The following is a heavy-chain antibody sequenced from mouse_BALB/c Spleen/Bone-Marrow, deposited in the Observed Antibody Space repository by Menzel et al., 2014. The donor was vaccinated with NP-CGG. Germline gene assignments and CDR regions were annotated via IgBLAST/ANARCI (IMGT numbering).Heavy chain of an antibody. CDR2: ISSGGSYT. CDR1: GFTSSSYG. Sequence: EVKLVESGGDLVKPGGSLKLSCAASGFTSSSYGMSWVRQTPDKRLEWVATISSGGSYTYYPDSVKGRFTISRDNAKNTLYLQMSSLKSEDTAMYYCARDGLDYWGQGTTLTVSS. CDR3: ARDGLDY. D-gene: IGHD3-1*01. J-gene: IGHJ2*01. V-gene: IGHV5-6*01.